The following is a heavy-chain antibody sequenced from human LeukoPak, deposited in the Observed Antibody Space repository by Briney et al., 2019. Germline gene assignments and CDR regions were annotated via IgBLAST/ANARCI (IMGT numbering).Heavy chain of an antibody. CDR3: ALGGAYGGNSAVDY. V-gene: IGHV4-59*01. Sequence: SETLSLTCTVSGGSISSYYWSWIWQPPGKGLEWIGYIYYSGSTNYNPSLKSRVTISVDTSKNQFSLKLSSVTAADTAVYYCALGGAYGGNSAVDYWGQGTLVTVSS. CDR1: GGSISSYY. CDR2: IYYSGST. D-gene: IGHD4-23*01. J-gene: IGHJ4*02.